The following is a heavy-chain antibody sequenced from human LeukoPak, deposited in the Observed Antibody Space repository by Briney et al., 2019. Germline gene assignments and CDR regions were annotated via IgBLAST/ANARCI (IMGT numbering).Heavy chain of an antibody. D-gene: IGHD3-3*01. CDR1: GFSLSAYN. V-gene: IGHV3-48*01. Sequence: GGSLRLSCEGSGFSLSAYNMNWVRQAPGKGLESVSYISSSSATIFYADSVKGRFTISRDNAKNSLYLQMNSLRPEDTAVYYCARDMDFWSGYYTGIGYWGQGTLVTVSS. CDR2: ISSSSATI. CDR3: ARDMDFWSGYYTGIGY. J-gene: IGHJ4*02.